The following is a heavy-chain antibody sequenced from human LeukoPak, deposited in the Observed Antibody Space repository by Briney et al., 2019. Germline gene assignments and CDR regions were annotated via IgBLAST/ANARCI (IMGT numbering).Heavy chain of an antibody. CDR2: ISSGGGTT. J-gene: IGHJ4*02. CDR3: TKAGIAVPATPDY. Sequence: GGSLRLSCAASGFTYRNYAMNWVRQAPGKGLEWVSGISSGGGTTYYADSVKGRFIISRDNSKNTLYLQMDSLRAEDTAVYYCTKAGIAVPATPDYWGQGTLVTVSS. V-gene: IGHV3-23*01. CDR1: GFTYRNYA. D-gene: IGHD6-19*01.